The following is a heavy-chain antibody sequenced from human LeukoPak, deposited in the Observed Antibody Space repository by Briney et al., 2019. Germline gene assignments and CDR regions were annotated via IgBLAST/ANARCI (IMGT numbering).Heavy chain of an antibody. D-gene: IGHD1-26*01. CDR3: ARDVGAKDY. J-gene: IGHJ4*02. Sequence: GGSLRLSCAASGFTFSNAWMSGVRQAPGKGLEWVSYISNSGSTIFYADSVKGRLTISRDNAKNSLYLQMNSLRAEDTAVYYCARDVGAKDYWGQGTLVTVSS. CDR2: ISNSGSTI. V-gene: IGHV3-11*04. CDR1: GFTFSNAW.